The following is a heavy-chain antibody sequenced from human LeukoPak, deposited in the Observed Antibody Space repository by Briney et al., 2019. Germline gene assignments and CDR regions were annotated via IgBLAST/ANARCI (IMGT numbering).Heavy chain of an antibody. V-gene: IGHV1-8*01. CDR2: MNPNSGNT. D-gene: IGHD2-2*01. CDR1: GYTFTSYD. Sequence: ASVKVSCKASGYTFTSYDINWVRQATGQGLEWMGWMNPNSGNTGYAQKFQGRVTMTRNNSISTAYMELSRLRSDDTAVYYCARDRRCSSTSCYVGYWGQGTLVTVSS. J-gene: IGHJ4*02. CDR3: ARDRRCSSTSCYVGY.